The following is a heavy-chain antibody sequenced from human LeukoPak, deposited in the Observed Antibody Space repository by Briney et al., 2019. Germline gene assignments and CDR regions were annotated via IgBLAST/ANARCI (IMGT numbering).Heavy chain of an antibody. V-gene: IGHV1-18*01. Sequence: ASVKVSCKASGYTFTSNGITWVRQAPGQGLEWMGWISVYNGNTNYPQKFQGRVTVTTDTSTSTAYMELRSLKSDDTAVYYCARHSFTSTWNNWFDPWGQGTLVTVSS. CDR2: ISVYNGNT. CDR1: GYTFTSNG. D-gene: IGHD3-10*01. J-gene: IGHJ5*02. CDR3: ARHSFTSTWNNWFDP.